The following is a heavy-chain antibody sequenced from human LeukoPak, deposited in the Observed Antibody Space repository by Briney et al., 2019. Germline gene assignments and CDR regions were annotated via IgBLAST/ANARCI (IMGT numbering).Heavy chain of an antibody. Sequence: PGGSLRLSCAAAGFTFSNYAMHWVRQAPGKGLEWAAVISYDGSNKYYADSVKGRFTISRDNSKNTLYLQMNSLRAEDTAVYYCARARRASIAAAGTWWGQGTLVTVSS. CDR3: ARARRASIAAAGTW. V-gene: IGHV3-30*01. D-gene: IGHD6-13*01. CDR2: ISYDGSNK. J-gene: IGHJ4*02. CDR1: GFTFSNYA.